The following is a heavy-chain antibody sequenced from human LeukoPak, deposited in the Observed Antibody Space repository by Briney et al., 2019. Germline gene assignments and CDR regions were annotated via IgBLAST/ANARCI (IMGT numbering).Heavy chain of an antibody. V-gene: IGHV3-53*01. D-gene: IGHD3-22*01. J-gene: IGHJ4*02. CDR3: ARDPLSYYDSSVPEDY. Sequence: GGSLRLSCAASGFIVSNNYMSWVRQAPGKGLEWVSVIYSGGSTYYADSVKGRFTISRDNSKNTLYLQMNGLRAEDTAVYYCARDPLSYYDSSVPEDYWDQGTLVTVS. CDR1: GFIVSNNY. CDR2: IYSGGST.